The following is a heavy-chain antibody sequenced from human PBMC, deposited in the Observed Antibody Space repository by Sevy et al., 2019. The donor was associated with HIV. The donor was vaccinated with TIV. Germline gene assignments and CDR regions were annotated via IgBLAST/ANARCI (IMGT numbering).Heavy chain of an antibody. J-gene: IGHJ6*02. CDR3: ARDRSGTTGAYYYYGMDV. V-gene: IGHV3-53*01. Sequence: GGYLRLSCAASGFTVSSNYMSWVRQAPGKGLEWVSVIYSGGSTYYADSVKGRFTISRDNSKNTLYLQMNSLRAEDTAVYYCARDRSGTTGAYYYYGMDVWGQGTTVTVSS. D-gene: IGHD1-7*01. CDR2: IYSGGST. CDR1: GFTVSSNY.